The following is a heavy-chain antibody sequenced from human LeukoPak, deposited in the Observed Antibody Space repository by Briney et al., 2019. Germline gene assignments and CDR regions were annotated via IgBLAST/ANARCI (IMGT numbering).Heavy chain of an antibody. CDR2: ISYSGST. CDR1: GGSISSDDYY. J-gene: IGHJ4*02. CDR3: ARYVVYGSGKYYFDY. Sequence: ASETLSLTCTVSGGSISSDDYYWSWIRQPPGKGLEWIGYISYSGSTYYNPSLKSRVTISVDTSENQFSLKLSSVIAADTAVNYCARYVVYGSGKYYFDYWGQGTLVTVSS. D-gene: IGHD3-10*01. V-gene: IGHV4-30-4*01.